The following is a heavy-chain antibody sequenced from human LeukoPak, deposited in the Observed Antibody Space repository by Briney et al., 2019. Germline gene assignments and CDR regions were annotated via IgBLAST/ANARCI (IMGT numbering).Heavy chain of an antibody. D-gene: IGHD4-11*01. Sequence: SETLSLTCTVSGGSISSSSYYWGWIRQPPGKGLEWIGSTYYSGSTYYNPSLKSRVTISVDTSKNQFSLKLSSVTAADTAVYYCARSNPGAFDIWGQGTMVTVSS. V-gene: IGHV4-39*07. CDR2: TYYSGST. CDR1: GGSISSSSYY. J-gene: IGHJ3*02. CDR3: ARSNPGAFDI.